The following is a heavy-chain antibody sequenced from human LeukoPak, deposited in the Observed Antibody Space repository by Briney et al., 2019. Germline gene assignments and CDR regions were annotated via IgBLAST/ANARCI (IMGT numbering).Heavy chain of an antibody. D-gene: IGHD5-18*01. CDR1: GYTFTGYY. Sequence: ASVKVSCKASGYTFTGYYMHWVRQAPGQGLEWMGRINPNSGGTNYAQKFQSRVTMTRDTSISTAYMELSRLRSDDTAVYYCAREGVGSYGYEDWFDPWGQGTLVTVSS. V-gene: IGHV1-2*06. CDR2: INPNSGGT. J-gene: IGHJ5*02. CDR3: AREGVGSYGYEDWFDP.